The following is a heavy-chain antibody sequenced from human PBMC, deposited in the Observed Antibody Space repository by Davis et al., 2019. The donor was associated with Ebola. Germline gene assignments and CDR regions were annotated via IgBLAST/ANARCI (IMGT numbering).Heavy chain of an antibody. Sequence: GGSLRLSCAASGFTFSTYDMHWVRQAPGKGLEWVTLIRNDGSNQYYADSVKGRFTISRDNAKNSLYLQMNSLRAEDTAVYYCARADLGIAAGGYINDAFDIWGRGTLVTVSS. CDR3: ARADLGIAAGGYINDAFDI. V-gene: IGHV3-30*02. CDR2: IRNDGSNQ. CDR1: GFTFSTYD. J-gene: IGHJ3*02. D-gene: IGHD6-13*01.